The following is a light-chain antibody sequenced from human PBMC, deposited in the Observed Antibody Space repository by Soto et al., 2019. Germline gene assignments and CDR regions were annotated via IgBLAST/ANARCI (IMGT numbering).Light chain of an antibody. Sequence: QSVLTQPASVSGSPGQSITISCTVTGSDVGGYDYVSWYQHHPGKAPKVMIYEVTNRPSGVSNRFSGSKSGNTASLIISGLLAEDEADYYCSSYTSSSTYVFGTGTKVTVL. CDR2: EVT. CDR1: GSDVGGYDY. CDR3: SSYTSSSTYV. J-gene: IGLJ1*01. V-gene: IGLV2-14*01.